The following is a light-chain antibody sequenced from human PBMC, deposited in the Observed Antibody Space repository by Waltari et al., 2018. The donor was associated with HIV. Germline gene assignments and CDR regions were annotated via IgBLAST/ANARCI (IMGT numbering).Light chain of an antibody. J-gene: IGKJ4*01. CDR3: QQSYSTPLT. CDR1: QSISEY. Sequence: DIQMTQSPSSLSASIGDTVTITCRASQSISEYLSCYQETPGNAPKLLIYVASSLQIGVPSRFSGSGSGTDFTLTIINLQPEDFATYFCQQSYSTPLTFGAGTKVEIK. V-gene: IGKV1-39*01. CDR2: VAS.